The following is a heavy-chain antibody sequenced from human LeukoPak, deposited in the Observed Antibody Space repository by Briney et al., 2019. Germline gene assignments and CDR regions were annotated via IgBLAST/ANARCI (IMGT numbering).Heavy chain of an antibody. Sequence: ASVKVSCEASGYTFTSYYMHWVRQAPGQGLEWMGMINPSGGTTTNAQKFQGRVTMTRDTSTSTVYMELSSLRSEDTAVYYCARSIGGSYFDYWGQGTLVTVSS. CDR3: ARSIGGSYFDY. J-gene: IGHJ4*02. V-gene: IGHV1-46*01. CDR2: INPSGGTT. CDR1: GYTFTSYY. D-gene: IGHD1-26*01.